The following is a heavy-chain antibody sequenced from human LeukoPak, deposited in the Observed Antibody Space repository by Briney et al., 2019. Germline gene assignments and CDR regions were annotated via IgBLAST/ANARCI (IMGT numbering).Heavy chain of an antibody. V-gene: IGHV1-69*05. CDR2: IIPVSGTT. J-gene: IGHJ2*01. CDR3: AGSVNWGSPHYWYFDL. CDR1: GGTLSNHA. Sequence: SVKVSCKASGGTLSNHAVSWVRQAPGQGLEWMGRIIPVSGTTNYAQKFQGRVTITTDESTSTVYMDLSSLRSEDTAVYFCAGSVNWGSPHYWYFDLWGRGTLVAVSS. D-gene: IGHD7-27*01.